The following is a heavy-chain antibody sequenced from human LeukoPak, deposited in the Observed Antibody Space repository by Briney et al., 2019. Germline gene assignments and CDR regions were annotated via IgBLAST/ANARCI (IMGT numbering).Heavy chain of an antibody. Sequence: GGSLRLSCAASGFSISSYAMHWVRQAPGKGLEWMTVISYDGSNKYYADSVRGRFTLSRDTSKNTLYVQMSSLRAEDTALYCCARDLLTYNWNDYFDYWGQGTLVTVSS. CDR2: ISYDGSNK. V-gene: IGHV3-30-3*01. J-gene: IGHJ4*02. CDR1: GFSISSYA. CDR3: ARDLLTYNWNDYFDY. D-gene: IGHD1-20*01.